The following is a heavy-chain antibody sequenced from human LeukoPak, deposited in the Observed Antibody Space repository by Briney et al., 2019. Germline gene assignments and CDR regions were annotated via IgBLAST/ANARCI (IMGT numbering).Heavy chain of an antibody. CDR2: MKQDESEK. V-gene: IGHV3-7*03. Sequence: PGGSLRLSCAASGFTFTTYWMSWVRQAPGKGLGWVANMKQDESEKYYVDSVKGRFTISRDNAKNSLYLQMTGLRAEDTAVYFCARPLGYCSGGSCFPYDYWGQGTLVTVSS. CDR3: ARPLGYCSGGSCFPYDY. CDR1: GFTFTTYW. D-gene: IGHD2-15*01. J-gene: IGHJ4*02.